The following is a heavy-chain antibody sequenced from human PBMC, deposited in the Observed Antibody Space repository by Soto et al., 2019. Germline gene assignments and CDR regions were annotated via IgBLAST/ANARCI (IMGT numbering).Heavy chain of an antibody. V-gene: IGHV3-33*01. D-gene: IGHD6-19*01. J-gene: IGHJ4*02. CDR2: IWYDGSNK. Sequence: QVQLVESGGGVVQPGRSLRLSCAASGFTFSSYGMHWVRQAPGKGLEWVAVIWYDGSNKYYAASVKGRFTISRDHSKNTLYLQMNRLRAEDTAVYYCARDCAGYSSGWYQRGGFDYWGQGTLVTVSS. CDR3: ARDCAGYSSGWYQRGGFDY. CDR1: GFTFSSYG.